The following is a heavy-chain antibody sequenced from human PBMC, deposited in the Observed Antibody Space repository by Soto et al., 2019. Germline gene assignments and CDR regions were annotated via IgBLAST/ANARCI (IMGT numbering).Heavy chain of an antibody. CDR3: ARVPLSYGSGINGRNPPNWFDP. Sequence: QVQLQQWGAGLLKPSETLSLTCAVYGGSFSGYYWSWIRQPPGKGLEWIGEINHSGSTNYNPSLKSRVTISVDTSKNQFSLKLSSVTAADTAVYYCARVPLSYGSGINGRNPPNWFDPWGQGTLVTVSS. CDR1: GGSFSGYY. V-gene: IGHV4-34*01. CDR2: INHSGST. J-gene: IGHJ5*02. D-gene: IGHD3-10*01.